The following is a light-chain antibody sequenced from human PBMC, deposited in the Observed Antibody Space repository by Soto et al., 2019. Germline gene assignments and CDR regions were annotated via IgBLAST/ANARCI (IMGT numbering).Light chain of an antibody. CDR3: QQYNNWPPLT. CDR1: KSVSNN. Sequence: IVMTQSPATLSVSPGERAILSCRASKSVSNNLAWYQQKPGQAPRLLIYGASTRATGIPARFSGSGSGTESTLSISSLQSEDFAIYYCQQYNNWPPLTFGGGTKVEIK. CDR2: GAS. J-gene: IGKJ4*01. V-gene: IGKV3-15*01.